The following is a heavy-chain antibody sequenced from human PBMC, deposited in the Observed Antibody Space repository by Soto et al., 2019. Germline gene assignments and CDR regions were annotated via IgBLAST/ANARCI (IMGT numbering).Heavy chain of an antibody. Sequence: QVQLVESGGGVVQPGRSLRLSCAASGFTFSTYGMHWVRQAPGKGLEWVAVISYDGNNKFYADSVKGRFTISRDNSKNTLYLQMNSLRAEDTAVYYCARTGYDSRSGFWSDYFDYWGQGTLVTVSS. J-gene: IGHJ4*02. V-gene: IGHV3-30*03. CDR3: ARTGYDSRSGFWSDYFDY. D-gene: IGHD3-3*01. CDR2: ISYDGNNK. CDR1: GFTFSTYG.